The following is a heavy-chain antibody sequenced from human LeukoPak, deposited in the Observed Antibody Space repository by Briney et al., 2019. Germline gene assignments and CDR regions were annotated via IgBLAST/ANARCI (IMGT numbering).Heavy chain of an antibody. J-gene: IGHJ3*02. V-gene: IGHV3-30*19. Sequence: GGSLRLSCAASGFTFSSYGMHWVRQAPGKGLEWVAVISYDGSNKYYADSVKGRFTISRDNSKNTLYLQMNSLRAEDTAVYYCARLSSSDAFDIWGQGTMVTVSS. CDR3: ARLSSSDAFDI. CDR1: GFTFSSYG. CDR2: ISYDGSNK. D-gene: IGHD6-6*01.